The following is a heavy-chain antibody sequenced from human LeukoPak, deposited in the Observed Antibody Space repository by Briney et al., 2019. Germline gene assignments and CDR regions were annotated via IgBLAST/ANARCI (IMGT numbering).Heavy chain of an antibody. D-gene: IGHD5-18*01. CDR2: IYTSGST. Sequence: SETLSLTCTVSGDSISSYYWSWIRQPAGKGLEWIGRIYTSGSTNYNPSLKSRVTMSVDTSKNQFSLKLSSVTAADTAVYYCARAGNVGTAMADIFDYWGQGTLVTVSS. V-gene: IGHV4-4*07. CDR3: ARAGNVGTAMADIFDY. CDR1: GDSISSYY. J-gene: IGHJ4*02.